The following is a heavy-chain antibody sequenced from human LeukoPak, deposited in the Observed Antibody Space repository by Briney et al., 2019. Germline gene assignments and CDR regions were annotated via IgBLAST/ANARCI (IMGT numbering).Heavy chain of an antibody. J-gene: IGHJ6*04. Sequence: GGSLLLSCAASGFTFSSYSMNWVRQAPGKGLEWVSSISSSSSYIYYADSVKGRFTISRDNAKNSLYLQMNGLRAEDTAVYYCARDIVVVPAAIRSLHYYYYGMDVWGKGTTVTVSS. CDR3: ARDIVVVPAAIRSLHYYYYGMDV. CDR2: ISSSSSYI. V-gene: IGHV3-21*01. CDR1: GFTFSSYS. D-gene: IGHD2-2*02.